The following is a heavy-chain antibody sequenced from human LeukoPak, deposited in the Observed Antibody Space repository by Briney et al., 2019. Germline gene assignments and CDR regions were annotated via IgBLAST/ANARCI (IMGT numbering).Heavy chain of an antibody. CDR3: ARGAVFGGNWFDP. D-gene: IGHD3-3*01. V-gene: IGHV1-2*02. CDR2: INPNSGDT. CDR1: GYTFTGYY. Sequence: ASVKVSCKASGYTFTGYYIHWVRQAPGQGLEWMGWINPNSGDTNYAQKFQGRVTMTRDTSISTVYMELSRLRFGDTAVYYCARGAVFGGNWFDPWGQGTLVTVSP. J-gene: IGHJ5*02.